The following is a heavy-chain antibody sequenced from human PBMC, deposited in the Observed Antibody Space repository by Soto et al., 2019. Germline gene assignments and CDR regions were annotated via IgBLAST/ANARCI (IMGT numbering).Heavy chain of an antibody. CDR1: GGSFSGYY. Sequence: PSETLSLTCAVYGGSFSGYYWSWIRQPPGKGLEWIGEINHSGSTNYNPSLKSRVTISVDTSKNQFSLKLSSVTAADTAVYYCARGFYDSSSWSTNNWFDPWGQGTLVTVSS. CDR3: ARGFYDSSSWSTNNWFDP. J-gene: IGHJ5*02. D-gene: IGHD6-13*01. CDR2: INHSGST. V-gene: IGHV4-34*01.